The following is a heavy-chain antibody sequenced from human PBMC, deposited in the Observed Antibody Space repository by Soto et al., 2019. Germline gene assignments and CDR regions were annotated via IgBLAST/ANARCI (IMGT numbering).Heavy chain of an antibody. D-gene: IGHD1-26*01. Sequence: PGESLKISCKGSGCSFISYWISWVRQMPGKGLEWMGRIDPSDSYTNYSPSFQGHVTISADKSISTAYLQWSSLKASDTAMYYCARQSKVGATTPYYYGMDVWGQGTTVTVSS. V-gene: IGHV5-10-1*01. CDR1: GCSFISYW. J-gene: IGHJ6*02. CDR3: ARQSKVGATTPYYYGMDV. CDR2: IDPSDSYT.